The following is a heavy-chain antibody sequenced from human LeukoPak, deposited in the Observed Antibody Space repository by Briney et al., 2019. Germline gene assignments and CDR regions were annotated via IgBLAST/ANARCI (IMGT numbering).Heavy chain of an antibody. J-gene: IGHJ4*02. V-gene: IGHV3-7*02. Sequence: GGSLRLSCAASGFTFSSYWMSWVRQAPGKGLEWVANIKQDGSEKYYVDSVKGRFTISRDNAKNSLYLQMNSLRAEDTAVYYCARSPEALWFGELLYFDYWGQGTLVTVSS. CDR1: GFTFSSYW. D-gene: IGHD3-10*01. CDR3: ARSPEALWFGELLYFDY. CDR2: IKQDGSEK.